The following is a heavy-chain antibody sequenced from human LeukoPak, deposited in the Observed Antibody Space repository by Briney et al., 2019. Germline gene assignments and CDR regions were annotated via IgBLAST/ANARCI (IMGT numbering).Heavy chain of an antibody. CDR1: GFNFIDYS. Sequence: GGSLRLSCAASGFNFIDYSMNWVRQAPGKGLEWTSYIGISSGNTKYADSVKGRFTISRDKARNSLYLQMNSLRVEDTAVYYCARDHRYAFDNWGHGTLVTVSS. V-gene: IGHV3-48*01. D-gene: IGHD5-12*01. J-gene: IGHJ4*01. CDR3: ARDHRYAFDN. CDR2: IGISSGNT.